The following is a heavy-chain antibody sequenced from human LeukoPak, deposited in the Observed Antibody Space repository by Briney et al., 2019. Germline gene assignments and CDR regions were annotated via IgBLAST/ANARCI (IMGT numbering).Heavy chain of an antibody. V-gene: IGHV3-30*02. Sequence: PGGSLRLSCAASGFTFSSYGMHWVRQAPGKGLEWVAFIRYDGSNKYYADSVKGRFTISRDNSKNTLYLQMNSLRAEDTAVYYCAKDLVIVVVPTHYWGQGTLVTVSS. CDR3: AKDLVIVVVPTHY. J-gene: IGHJ4*02. D-gene: IGHD3-22*01. CDR2: IRYDGSNK. CDR1: GFTFSSYG.